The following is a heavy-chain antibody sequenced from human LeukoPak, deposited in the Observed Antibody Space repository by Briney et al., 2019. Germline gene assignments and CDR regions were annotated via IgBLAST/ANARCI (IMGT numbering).Heavy chain of an antibody. D-gene: IGHD1-14*01. CDR1: GYTLTELS. V-gene: IGHV1-2*06. J-gene: IGHJ4*02. CDR3: ARDPKGSGTKGVVDY. Sequence: ASVKVSCKVSGYTLTELSMHWVRQAPGQGLEWMGRINPNSGGTNYAQKFQGRVTMTRDTSISTAYMELSRLRSDDTAVYYCARDPKGSGTKGVVDYWGQGTLVTVSS. CDR2: INPNSGGT.